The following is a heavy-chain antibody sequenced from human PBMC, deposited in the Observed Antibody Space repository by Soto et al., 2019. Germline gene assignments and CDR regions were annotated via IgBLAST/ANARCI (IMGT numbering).Heavy chain of an antibody. J-gene: IGHJ3*01. Sequence: EVQLVESGGGLVKPGGSLRLSCAASGFTFSSYSMNWVRQAPGKGLEWASSISSGSDYIFYADSVKGRFTISRDNAKSSLFLQMNSLTAEDAAVYYCARSPVGDAFNVWGQGTVVTVSS. CDR1: GFTFSSYS. V-gene: IGHV3-21*01. CDR3: ARSPVGDAFNV. CDR2: ISSGSDYI.